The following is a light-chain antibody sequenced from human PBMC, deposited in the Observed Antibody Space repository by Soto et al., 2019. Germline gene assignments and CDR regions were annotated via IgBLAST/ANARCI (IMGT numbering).Light chain of an antibody. J-gene: IGLJ1*01. CDR3: SSYAGSNSSV. V-gene: IGLV2-8*01. CDR2: GVT. Sequence: QSALTQPPSASGSPGQSVTISCTGTSSDVGGYNFVSWYQHHPGKAPKLMIYGVTKRPSGVPDRFSGSKSGNTASLTVSGLQAEDEADYYCSSYAGSNSSVFGTGTKVTVL. CDR1: SSDVGGYNF.